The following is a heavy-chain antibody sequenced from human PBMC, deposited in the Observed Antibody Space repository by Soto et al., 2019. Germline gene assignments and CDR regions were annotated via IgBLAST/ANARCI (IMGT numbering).Heavy chain of an antibody. J-gene: IGHJ4*02. CDR2: TRPNNGNT. CDR1: GYTFSIYG. V-gene: IGHV1-18*01. Sequence: QIQLVQSGAEVKKPGASVKVSCKASGYTFSIYGINWVRQAPGQGLEWMGWTRPNNGNTKYAQNLQGRVTMTTDTSTSTAYMELRSLRPDDTAVYYYVRDLDGSGSYYTDYWGQGTLVTVSS. CDR3: VRDLDGSGSYYTDY. D-gene: IGHD3-10*01.